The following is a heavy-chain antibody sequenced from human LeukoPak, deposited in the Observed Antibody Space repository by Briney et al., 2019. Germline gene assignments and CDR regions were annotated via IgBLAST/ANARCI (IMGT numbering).Heavy chain of an antibody. V-gene: IGHV3-23*01. D-gene: IGHD3-10*01. CDR1: GFTFSSYA. J-gene: IGHJ4*02. CDR2: ISGSGGST. Sequence: GGSLRLSCAASGFTFSSYAMSWVRQAPGKGLEWVSAISGSGGSTYYADSVKGRFTISRDNSKNTLYLQMSSLRAEDTAVYYRAKGDGILWFGESNFDYWGQGTLVTVSS. CDR3: AKGDGILWFGESNFDY.